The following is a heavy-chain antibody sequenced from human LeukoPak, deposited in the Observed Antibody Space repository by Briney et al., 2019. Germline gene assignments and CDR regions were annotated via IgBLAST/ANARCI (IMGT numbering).Heavy chain of an antibody. D-gene: IGHD4-17*01. CDR2: ICGSGGST. CDR1: GFTFSSYA. Sequence: GGSLRLSCAASGFTFSSYAMSWVRPAPGKGREWVSLICGSGGSTYYADSVKGRFTISRDNSKNTLYLQMNSLRAEDTAVYYCAKENTVTPFDYWGQGTLVTVSS. CDR3: AKENTVTPFDY. J-gene: IGHJ4*02. V-gene: IGHV3-23*01.